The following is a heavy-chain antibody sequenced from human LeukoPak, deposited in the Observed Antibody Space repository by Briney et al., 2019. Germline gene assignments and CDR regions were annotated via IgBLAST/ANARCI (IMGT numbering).Heavy chain of an antibody. CDR1: GFTFSSYS. Sequence: GGSLRLSCAASGFTFSSYSMNWVRQAPGKGLEWVSSISSSSGYIYYADSVKGRFTISRDNAKNSLYLRMNSLRAEDTAVYYYAREVSATARRDYWGQGTLVTVSS. CDR3: AREVSATARRDY. V-gene: IGHV3-21*01. J-gene: IGHJ4*02. CDR2: ISSSSGYI. D-gene: IGHD6-6*01.